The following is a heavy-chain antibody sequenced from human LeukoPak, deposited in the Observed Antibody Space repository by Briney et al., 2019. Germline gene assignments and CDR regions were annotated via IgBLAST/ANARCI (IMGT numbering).Heavy chain of an antibody. CDR3: ARDAY. V-gene: IGHV4-59*11. J-gene: IGHJ4*02. CDR2: VYNSGTT. CDR1: GVSIGTHY. Sequence: PSETLSLTCTVSGVSIGTHYWSWIRQPPGKGLEWIGCVYNSGTTVYNPSLTGRVTISVDTSKNQYSLNLRSVTAADAAVYYCARDAYWGQGILVTVSS.